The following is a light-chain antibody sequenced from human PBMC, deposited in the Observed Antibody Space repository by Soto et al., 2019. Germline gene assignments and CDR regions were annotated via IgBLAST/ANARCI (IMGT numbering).Light chain of an antibody. CDR3: QRYGSAPPFT. CDR2: GAS. J-gene: IGKJ2*01. CDR1: QRVSSSY. Sequence: EIVLTQSPGTLSLSPGERATLSCRASQRVSSSYSSWYQQKPGQAPRLLIYGASSRATGIPDRFSGSGSGTDFTLTISSLEPADVAVYFCQRYGSAPPFTFGQGTKVEI. V-gene: IGKV3-20*01.